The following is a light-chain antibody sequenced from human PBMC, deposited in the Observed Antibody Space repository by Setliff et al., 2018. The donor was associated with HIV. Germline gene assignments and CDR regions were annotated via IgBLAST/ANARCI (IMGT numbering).Light chain of an antibody. J-gene: IGLJ1*01. CDR3: HSKRSSSTPYV. CDR2: DVS. CDR1: SSDVGSYNL. V-gene: IGLV2-14*02. Sequence: QSALTQPASVSGSPGQSITISCTETSSDVGSYNLVSWFQQHPGKAPKLLIYDVSDRPSGVSNRFSGSKSGNTASLTISGLQAEDEADYYCHSKRSSSTPYVFGTGTKVTVL.